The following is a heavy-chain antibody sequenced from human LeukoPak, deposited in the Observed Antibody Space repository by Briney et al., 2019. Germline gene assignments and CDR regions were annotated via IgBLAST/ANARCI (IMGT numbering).Heavy chain of an antibody. V-gene: IGHV1-69*04. Sequence: SVKVSCTASGGTFSSYAISWVRQAPGQGLEWMGRIIPILGIANYAQKFQGRVTITADKSTSTAYMELSSLRSEDTAVYYCARVYPIAVAGRGIDAFDIWGQGTMVTVSS. D-gene: IGHD6-19*01. CDR3: ARVYPIAVAGRGIDAFDI. J-gene: IGHJ3*02. CDR1: GGTFSSYA. CDR2: IIPILGIA.